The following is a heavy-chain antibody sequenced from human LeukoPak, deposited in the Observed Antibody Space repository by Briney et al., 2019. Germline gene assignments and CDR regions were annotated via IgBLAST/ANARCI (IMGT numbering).Heavy chain of an antibody. D-gene: IGHD3-22*01. V-gene: IGHV1-46*01. Sequence: GASVKVSCKASGYTFTSYYMHWVRQARGQGLEWMGIINPSGGSTSYAQKFQGRVTMTRDMSTSTVYMELSSLRSEDTAVYYCPRVPDGYYYDSSGYSLWGQGTLVTVSS. CDR2: INPSGGST. CDR3: PRVPDGYYYDSSGYSL. J-gene: IGHJ4*02. CDR1: GYTFTSYY.